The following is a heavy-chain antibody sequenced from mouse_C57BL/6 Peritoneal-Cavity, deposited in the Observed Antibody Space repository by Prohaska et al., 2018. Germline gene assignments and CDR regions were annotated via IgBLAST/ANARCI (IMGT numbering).Heavy chain of an antibody. Sequence: EVMLVESGGGLVKPGGSLKLSCAASGFTFSSYTMSWVRQTPEKRLVWVATSGCGGCNTYYPVSVNGRFTISIDNAKNTLYRQMSSLRSENTALYYCARHGCYTNYYAMDYWGQGTSVTVSS. CDR3: ARHGCYTNYYAMDY. CDR2: SGCGGCNT. J-gene: IGHJ4*01. V-gene: IGHV5-9*01. D-gene: IGHD2-12*01. CDR1: GFTFSSYT.